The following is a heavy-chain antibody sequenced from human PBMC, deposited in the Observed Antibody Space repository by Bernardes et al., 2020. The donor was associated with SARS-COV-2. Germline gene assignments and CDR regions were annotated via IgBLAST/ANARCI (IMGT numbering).Heavy chain of an antibody. V-gene: IGHV3-23*01. J-gene: IGHJ4*02. CDR1: GFTYSAYS. D-gene: IGHD2-15*01. Sequence: GGSVRLSCAASGFTYSAYSMAWVRQAPGKGLEWVSIIRGTGATAHYADSVKGRFTVSRDNSNNILYLEMNSLRTEDTATYYCAKSLAGYCYGSTCYWRPLDSWGQGTLVTVSS. CDR3: AKSLAGYCYGSTCYWRPLDS. CDR2: IRGTGATA.